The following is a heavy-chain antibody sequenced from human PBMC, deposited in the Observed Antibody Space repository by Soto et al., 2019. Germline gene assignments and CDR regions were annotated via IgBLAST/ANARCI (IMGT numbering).Heavy chain of an antibody. D-gene: IGHD6-13*01. CDR2: INPSGGST. J-gene: IGHJ4*02. Sequence: GASVKVSCKASGYTFTSYYMHWVRQAPGQGLEWMGIINPSGGSTSYAQKFQGRVTMTRDTSTSTVYMELSSLRSEDTAVYYCARDVRRGIAAAGSVPFDYWGQGTLVTVSS. CDR1: GYTFTSYY. V-gene: IGHV1-46*01. CDR3: ARDVRRGIAAAGSVPFDY.